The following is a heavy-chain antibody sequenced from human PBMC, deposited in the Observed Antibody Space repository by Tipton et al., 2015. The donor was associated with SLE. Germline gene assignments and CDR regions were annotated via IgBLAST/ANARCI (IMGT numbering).Heavy chain of an antibody. Sequence: LRLSCTVSGGSISSGSYYWSWIRQPAGKGLEWIGRIYTSGSTNYNPSLKSRVTISVDTSKNQFSLKLSSVTAADTAVYYCAREGNCSGGSCWNGFDPWGQGTLVTVSS. D-gene: IGHD2-15*01. CDR1: GGSISSGSYY. CDR2: IYTSGST. V-gene: IGHV4-61*02. CDR3: AREGNCSGGSCWNGFDP. J-gene: IGHJ5*02.